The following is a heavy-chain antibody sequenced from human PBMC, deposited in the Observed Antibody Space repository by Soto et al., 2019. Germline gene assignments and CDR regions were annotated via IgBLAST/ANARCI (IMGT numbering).Heavy chain of an antibody. J-gene: IGHJ6*02. D-gene: IGHD2-2*02. Sequence: PGGSLRLSCAASGFTFSSYSINWVRQAPGKGLEWVSSISISSSYIYYADSVKGRFTISRDNAKNSLYLQMNSLRAEDTAVYYCARDDCSSTSCYRMDVWGQGTTVTVSS. V-gene: IGHV3-21*01. CDR1: GFTFSSYS. CDR2: ISISSSYI. CDR3: ARDDCSSTSCYRMDV.